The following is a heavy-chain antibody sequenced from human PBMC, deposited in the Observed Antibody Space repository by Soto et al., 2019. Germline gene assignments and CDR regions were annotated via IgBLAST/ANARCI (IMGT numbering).Heavy chain of an antibody. CDR3: ARLLQYFAPDY. CDR1: NYTFSGYA. CDR2: ISGYNGHT. J-gene: IGHJ4*02. Sequence: QVHLEQSGGEVKKPGASVKVSCKASNYTFSGYAISWVRQAPGQGLEWMGWISGYNGHTTYAPKFQGRLTMTTDTSTTTAYIDLRSLGSDDTAIYYCARLLQYFAPDYWGQGTLVTVSS. D-gene: IGHD1-26*01. V-gene: IGHV1-18*01.